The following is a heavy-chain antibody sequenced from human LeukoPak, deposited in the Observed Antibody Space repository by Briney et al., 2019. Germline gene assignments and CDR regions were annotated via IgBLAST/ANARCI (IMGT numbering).Heavy chain of an antibody. CDR3: ARVPTTVVTYFDY. V-gene: IGHV3-7*04. CDR2: IKRDGSEK. D-gene: IGHD4-23*01. J-gene: IGHJ4*02. CDR1: GFTFSIHW. Sequence: GGSLRLSCAASGFTFSIHWVTWVRQAPGKGLEWVASIKRDGSEKYYVESVKGRFTISRDNAKHSLFLQMNSLRAEDTAVYFCARVPTTVVTYFDYWGQGTLVTVSS.